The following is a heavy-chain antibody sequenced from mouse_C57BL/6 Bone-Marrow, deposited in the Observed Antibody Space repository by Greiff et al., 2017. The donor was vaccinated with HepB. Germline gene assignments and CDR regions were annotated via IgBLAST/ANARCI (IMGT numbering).Heavy chain of an antibody. CDR1: GFTFSSYA. D-gene: IGHD2-5*01. CDR3: AREGSYYSNQAWFAY. CDR2: ISDGGSYT. V-gene: IGHV5-4*01. Sequence: EVQLVESGGGLVKPGGSLKLSCAASGFTFSSYAISWVRQTPEKRLEWVATISDGGSYTYYPDNVKGRFTISRDNAKNNLYLQMSHLKSEDTAMYYCAREGSYYSNQAWFAYWGQGTLITVSA. J-gene: IGHJ3*01.